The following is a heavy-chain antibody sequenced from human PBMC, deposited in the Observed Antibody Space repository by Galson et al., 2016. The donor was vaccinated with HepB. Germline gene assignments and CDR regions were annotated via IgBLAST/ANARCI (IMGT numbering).Heavy chain of an antibody. CDR2: ISNDGRSR. Sequence: SLRLSCAASGFTFSSYSVHWVRQAPGKGLEYISTISNDGRSRYFVDSVRGRFTISRDNSKNTVYLQMSSLRPEDSATYYCLKSGYCGITDCLHAFDIWGQGTMVTVSS. V-gene: IGHV3-64D*08. D-gene: IGHD2-2*01. CDR3: LKSGYCGITDCLHAFDI. J-gene: IGHJ3*02. CDR1: GFTFSSYS.